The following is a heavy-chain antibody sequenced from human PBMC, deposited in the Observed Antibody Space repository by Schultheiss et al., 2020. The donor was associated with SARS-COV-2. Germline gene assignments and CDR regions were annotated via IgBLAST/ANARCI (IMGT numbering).Heavy chain of an antibody. D-gene: IGHD2-21*02. V-gene: IGHV1-2*06. J-gene: IGHJ4*02. Sequence: ASVKVSCKASGYTFTGYYMHWVRQAPGQGLEWMGRINPNSGGTNYAQKFQGRVTMTRDTSISTAYMELSRLRSDDTAVYYCARDRRIVVVTGPLFDYWGQGTLVTVSS. CDR3: ARDRRIVVVTGPLFDY. CDR1: GYTFTGYY. CDR2: INPNSGGT.